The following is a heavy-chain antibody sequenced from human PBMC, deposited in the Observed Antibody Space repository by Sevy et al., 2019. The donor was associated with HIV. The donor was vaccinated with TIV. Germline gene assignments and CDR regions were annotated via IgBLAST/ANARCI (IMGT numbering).Heavy chain of an antibody. CDR3: AKEGGGYYYDSSGLFDY. CDR1: GFTFSSYA. CDR2: ISGSGYLT. J-gene: IGHJ4*02. D-gene: IGHD3-22*01. Sequence: GGSLRLSCAASGFTFSSYAMSWVRQAPGKGLEWVLAISGSGYLTYYTDSVKGRFTISRDNSKNTLYLQMNSLRAEDTAVYYCAKEGGGYYYDSSGLFDYWGQGTLVTVSS. V-gene: IGHV3-23*01.